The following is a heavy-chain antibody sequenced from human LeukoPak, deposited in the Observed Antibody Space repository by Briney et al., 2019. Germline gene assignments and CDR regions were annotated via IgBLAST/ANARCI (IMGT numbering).Heavy chain of an antibody. D-gene: IGHD3-3*01. V-gene: IGHV4-59*11. CDR1: NGSMNNHF. CDR2: IYYSGST. CDR3: GRGITILYMDV. J-gene: IGHJ6*03. Sequence: PSETLSLTCTVSNGSMNNHFWSWIRQPPGKGLEWIGYIYYSGSTNYNPSLKSRVTISVDTSKNQFSLKLSSVTAADTAVYYCGRGITILYMDVWGKGTTVTVSS.